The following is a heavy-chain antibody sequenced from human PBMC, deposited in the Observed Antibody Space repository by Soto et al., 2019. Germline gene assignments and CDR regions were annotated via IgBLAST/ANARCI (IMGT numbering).Heavy chain of an antibody. CDR2: ISGSGGST. J-gene: IGHJ6*02. Sequence: PGWSLRLSCAASGFTFSSYAMSWVRQAPGKGLEWVSAISGSGGSTYYADSVKGRFTISRDNSKNTLYLQMNSLRAEDTAVYYCAKSQWLVPGDKYYGMDVWGQGTTVTVSS. D-gene: IGHD6-19*01. V-gene: IGHV3-23*01. CDR1: GFTFSSYA. CDR3: AKSQWLVPGDKYYGMDV.